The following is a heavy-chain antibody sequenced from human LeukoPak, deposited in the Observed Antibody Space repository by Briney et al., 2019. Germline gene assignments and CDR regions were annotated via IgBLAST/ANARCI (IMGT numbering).Heavy chain of an antibody. CDR2: INSGSAYI. J-gene: IGHJ6*03. Sequence: GGSLRLSCAASGFTFSSHSMNWVRQAPGKGLEWVSSINSGSAYIYYADSVKGRFTISRDNARNSLYLQMTSLRAEDTAVYYCARDSGSNYYCYYMDVWGKGTTVTVSS. CDR3: ARDSGSNYYCYYMDV. D-gene: IGHD6-13*01. CDR1: GFTFSSHS. V-gene: IGHV3-21*01.